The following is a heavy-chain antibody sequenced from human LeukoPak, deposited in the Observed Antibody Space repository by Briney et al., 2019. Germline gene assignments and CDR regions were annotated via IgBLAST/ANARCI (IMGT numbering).Heavy chain of an antibody. CDR2: ISWNSGSI. CDR3: AKGAEYSSSPLDY. J-gene: IGHJ4*02. CDR1: GFTFSSYA. V-gene: IGHV3-9*01. D-gene: IGHD6-6*01. Sequence: GGSLRLSCAASGFTFSSYAMSWVRQAPGKGLEWVSGISWNSGSIGYADSVKGRFTISRDNAKNSLYLQMNSLRAEDTALYYCAKGAEYSSSPLDYWGQGTLVTVSS.